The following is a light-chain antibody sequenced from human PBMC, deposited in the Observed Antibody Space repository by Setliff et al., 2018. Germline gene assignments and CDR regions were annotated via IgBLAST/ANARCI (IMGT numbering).Light chain of an antibody. V-gene: IGLV2-14*03. J-gene: IGLJ2*01. CDR2: EVT. CDR1: NSDVGGYNY. CDR3: LSYTSETTHAL. Sequence: QSVLTQPAAVSGSPGQSITISCAGTNSDVGGYNYVSWYQQYPNKAPKLMIYEVTKRPSGVSDRFSGSKSGNTASLTISGLQAEDEADYYCLSYTSETTHALFAGGTK.